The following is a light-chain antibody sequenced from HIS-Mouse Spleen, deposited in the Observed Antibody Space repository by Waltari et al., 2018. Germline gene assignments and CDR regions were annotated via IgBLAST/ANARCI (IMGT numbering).Light chain of an antibody. V-gene: IGLV1-51*01. Sequence: QSVLTQPPSVSVAPGQKVTISCSGSSSNIGNNYVSWYQQLPGTAPKLLIYGNNKRPSGIPDRFSGSKSGTSATLGITGLQTGDEADYYCGTWDSSLSAWVFGGGTKLTVL. CDR2: GNN. J-gene: IGLJ3*02. CDR3: GTWDSSLSAWV. CDR1: SSNIGNNY.